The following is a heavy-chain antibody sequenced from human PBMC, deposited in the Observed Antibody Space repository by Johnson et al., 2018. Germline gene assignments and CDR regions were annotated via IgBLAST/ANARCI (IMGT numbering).Heavy chain of an antibody. D-gene: IGHD5-12*01. CDR1: GYSFTNFW. Sequence: VQLVQSGAEAKKPGESLKISCTTFGYSFTNFWVAWVRQLPDKGLEWMGIIYGGDSDARYSPSFQGQVTISADKSISTAYLQWNSLKASDTAIYYCARHRYSDPTDAFDFWGQGTMVTVSS. V-gene: IGHV5-51*01. J-gene: IGHJ3*01. CDR3: ARHRYSDPTDAFDF. CDR2: IYGGDSDA.